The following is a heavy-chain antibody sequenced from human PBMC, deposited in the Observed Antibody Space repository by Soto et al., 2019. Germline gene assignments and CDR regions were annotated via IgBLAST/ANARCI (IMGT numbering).Heavy chain of an antibody. CDR1: GFIFRSYG. D-gene: IGHD5-18*01. CDR3: ARDYSSYGPFDY. V-gene: IGHV3-30*03. CDR2: ISYDGSNK. J-gene: IGHJ4*02. Sequence: PGGSLRLSCAASGFIFRSYGMHWVRQAPGKGLEWVAAISYDGSNKFYVDPVKGRFTISRDNSKNTVDLQMNSLRVEDTAVYYCARDYSSYGPFDYWGQGTRVTVSS.